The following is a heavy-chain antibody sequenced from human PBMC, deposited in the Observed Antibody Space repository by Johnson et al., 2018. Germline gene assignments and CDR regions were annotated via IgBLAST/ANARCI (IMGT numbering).Heavy chain of an antibody. CDR1: GFTFSSYA. V-gene: IGHV3-30-3*01. Sequence: LVESGGGVVQPGXSLRLSCAASGFTFSSYAMHWVRQAPGKGLEWVAVISYDGSNKYYADSVKGRFTISRDTSKNTLYLQMNSLRAEDTAVYYCARDSCAYSSSCQKVAFDIWGQGTMVTVSS. D-gene: IGHD6-13*01. CDR2: ISYDGSNK. J-gene: IGHJ3*02. CDR3: ARDSCAYSSSCQKVAFDI.